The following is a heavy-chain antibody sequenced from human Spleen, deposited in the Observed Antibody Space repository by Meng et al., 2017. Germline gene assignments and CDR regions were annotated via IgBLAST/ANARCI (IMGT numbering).Heavy chain of an antibody. V-gene: IGHV4-34*01. D-gene: IGHD6-13*01. CDR1: GGSFSGYY. Sequence: GSLRLSCAVYGGSFSGYYWSWIRQPPGKGLGWIGEINHSGSTNYNPSLKSRVTISVDTSKNQFSLKLSSVTAADTAVYYCARGHSSWYAFDIWGQGTMVTVSS. CDR2: INHSGST. CDR3: ARGHSSWYAFDI. J-gene: IGHJ3*02.